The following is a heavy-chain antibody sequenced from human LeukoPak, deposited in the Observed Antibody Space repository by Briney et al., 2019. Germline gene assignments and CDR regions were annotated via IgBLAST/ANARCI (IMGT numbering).Heavy chain of an antibody. CDR3: AHSVFYDSTAAY. CDR2: INHSGST. D-gene: IGHD3-22*01. J-gene: IGHJ4*02. CDR1: GGSFSLYY. Sequence: SETLSLTCAVYGGSFSLYYWTWIRQPPGKGLEWIGEINHSGSTNYNPSLMGRVTISVDTSKTQFSLKLSSVAAADTAVYYCAHSVFYDSTAAYWGQGTLVAVSS. V-gene: IGHV4-34*01.